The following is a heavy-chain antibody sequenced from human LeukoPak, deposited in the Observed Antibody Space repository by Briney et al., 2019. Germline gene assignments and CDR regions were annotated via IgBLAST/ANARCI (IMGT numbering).Heavy chain of an antibody. CDR1: GPSISSPY. V-gene: IGHV4-59*08. CDR2: IYYSGST. CDR3: ARLNYYYYCGMDV. Sequence: PSATLSPTCTVSGPSISSPYWSWIRHPPGKGLEWLGYIYYSGSTNYNPSLKSRVTISVDTSKNQFSLKQSSVTAADTAVYYCARLNYYYYCGMDVWGQGTTVTVSS. J-gene: IGHJ6*02.